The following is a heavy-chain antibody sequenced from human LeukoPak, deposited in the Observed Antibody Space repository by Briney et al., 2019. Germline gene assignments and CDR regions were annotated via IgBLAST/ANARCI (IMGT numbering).Heavy chain of an antibody. Sequence: PGGSLRLSCAASGFTFRSYAMSWVRQAPGKGLEWVSTVTGGGGTTYYADSVKGRFTISRDNSKNTVYLQLNSLRADDTAVYYCAKERRSGSYYAPVFDYWGQGTLVTVSS. D-gene: IGHD1-26*01. V-gene: IGHV3-23*01. CDR2: VTGGGGTT. J-gene: IGHJ4*02. CDR1: GFTFRSYA. CDR3: AKERRSGSYYAPVFDY.